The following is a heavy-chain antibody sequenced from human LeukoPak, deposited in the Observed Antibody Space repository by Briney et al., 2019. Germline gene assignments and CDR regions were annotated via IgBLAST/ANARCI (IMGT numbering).Heavy chain of an antibody. CDR3: ARGVRYYYDSSGSAVDYYYYIDV. V-gene: IGHV1-46*01. CDR2: INPSGGST. Sequence: GASVKVSCKASGYTFLSYYMPWVRQATGQGLEWMGIINPSGGSTSYAQKFQGRVTMTRDTSTSTVYMELSSLRSEDTAVYYCARGVRYYYDSSGSAVDYYYYIDVWGKGTTVTISS. CDR1: GYTFLSYY. J-gene: IGHJ6*03. D-gene: IGHD3-22*01.